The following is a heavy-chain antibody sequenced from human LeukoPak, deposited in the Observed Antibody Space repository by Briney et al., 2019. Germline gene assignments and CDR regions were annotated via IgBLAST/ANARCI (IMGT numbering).Heavy chain of an antibody. CDR3: AKDRTWRSRGQHVNWFDP. CDR1: GLTFSSYG. V-gene: IGHV3-30*02. J-gene: IGHJ5*02. D-gene: IGHD6-19*01. Sequence: PGGSLRLSCAASGLTFSSYGMHWVRHAPGKGLERVAFRRYDGSNKYYADSVKGRFTISRDNSKNTLYLQMNSLRAEDTAVYYCAKDRTWRSRGQHVNWFDPWGQGTLVTVSS. CDR2: RRYDGSNK.